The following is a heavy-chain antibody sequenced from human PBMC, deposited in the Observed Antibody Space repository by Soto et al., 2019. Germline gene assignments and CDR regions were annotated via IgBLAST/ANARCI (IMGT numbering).Heavy chain of an antibody. D-gene: IGHD2-2*01. Sequence: LRLSCAASGFTFSSYGMHWVRQAPGKGLEWVAVISYDGSNKYYADSVKGRFTISRDNSKNTLYLQLNSLRTEDTAVYYRAKDLGYCSSTTCYRMDVWGQGTTVTVSS. CDR3: AKDLGYCSSTTCYRMDV. CDR1: GFTFSSYG. V-gene: IGHV3-30*18. CDR2: ISYDGSNK. J-gene: IGHJ6*02.